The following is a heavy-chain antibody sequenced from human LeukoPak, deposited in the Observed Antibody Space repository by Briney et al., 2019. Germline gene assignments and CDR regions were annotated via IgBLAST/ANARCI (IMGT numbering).Heavy chain of an antibody. CDR1: GFTFNSYW. V-gene: IGHV3-7*01. Sequence: PGGSLRLSCAASGFTFNSYWMSWVRQAPGKGLEWVANIKQDGSEKYYVDSVKGRFTVSRDNAKNSLYLQMNSLRAEDTAVYYCAREVVVTTFDYWGQGTLVTVSS. J-gene: IGHJ4*02. CDR2: IKQDGSEK. CDR3: AREVVVTTFDY. D-gene: IGHD2-21*02.